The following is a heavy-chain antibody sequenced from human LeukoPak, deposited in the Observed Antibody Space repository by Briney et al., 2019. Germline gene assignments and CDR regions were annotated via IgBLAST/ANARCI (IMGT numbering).Heavy chain of an antibody. J-gene: IGHJ4*02. CDR2: IYYSGST. CDR3: ARVPFYSSGSYYFDY. Sequence: SETLSLPCTVSGGSISSSSYYWGWIRQPPGKGLEWIGSIYYSGSTYYNPSLKSRVTISVDTSKNQFSLKLSSVTAADTAVYYCARVPFYSSGSYYFDYWGQGTLVTVSS. D-gene: IGHD6-19*01. V-gene: IGHV4-39*01. CDR1: GGSISSSSYY.